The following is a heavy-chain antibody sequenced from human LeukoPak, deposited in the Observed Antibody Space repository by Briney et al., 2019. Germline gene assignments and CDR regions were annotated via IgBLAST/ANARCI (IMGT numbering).Heavy chain of an antibody. CDR3: ARDCAVTSYYYYYYGMDV. Sequence: GGSLRLSCAASGFTFSSYGMHWVRQAPGNGLEWVAVIWYDGSNKYYADSVKGRFTISRDNSKNTLYLQMNSLRAEDTAVYYCARDCAVTSYYYYYYGMDVWGQGTTVTVSS. D-gene: IGHD4-17*01. CDR2: IWYDGSNK. J-gene: IGHJ6*02. CDR1: GFTFSSYG. V-gene: IGHV3-33*01.